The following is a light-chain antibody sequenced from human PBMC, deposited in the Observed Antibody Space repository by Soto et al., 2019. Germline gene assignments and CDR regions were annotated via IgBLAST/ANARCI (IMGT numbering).Light chain of an antibody. CDR1: SSDVGGYNY. CDR2: DVS. Sequence: QSALTQPASVSGSPGQAITISCTGTSSDVGGYNYVSWYQQHPGEAPNLLIYDVSNRPSGVSNRFSGSKSGNTASLTISGLQAEDEADYYSSSYTSSSTRVFGTGHKVTVL. CDR3: SSYTSSSTRV. J-gene: IGLJ1*01. V-gene: IGLV2-14*01.